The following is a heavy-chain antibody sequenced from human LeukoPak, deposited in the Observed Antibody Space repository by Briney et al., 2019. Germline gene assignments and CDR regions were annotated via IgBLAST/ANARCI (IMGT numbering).Heavy chain of an antibody. CDR2: ISAYNGNT. V-gene: IGHV1-18*01. CDR1: GYTFTSYG. Sequence: ASVKVSCKASGYTFTSYGISWVRQAPGQGLEWRGWISAYNGNTNYAQKLQGRVTMTTDTSTSTAYMELRSLRSDDTAVYYCARARDYYDSSGYSNWGQGTLVTVSS. CDR3: ARARDYYDSSGYSN. J-gene: IGHJ4*02. D-gene: IGHD3-22*01.